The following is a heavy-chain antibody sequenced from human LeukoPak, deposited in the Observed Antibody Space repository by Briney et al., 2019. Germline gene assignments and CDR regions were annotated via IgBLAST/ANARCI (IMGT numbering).Heavy chain of an antibody. D-gene: IGHD7-27*01. CDR3: ARNYVTGELFYFDY. CDR2: IYSGGDT. J-gene: IGHJ4*02. Sequence: GGSLRLSCAVSVFAVSSNYFSWVRQAPGKGLEWLSVIYSGGDTYYADSVKGRCTISRHNSKNTVYLQMNNLRNEDTAVYYCARNYVTGELFYFDYWGQGTLVTVSS. CDR1: VFAVSSNY. V-gene: IGHV3-53*04.